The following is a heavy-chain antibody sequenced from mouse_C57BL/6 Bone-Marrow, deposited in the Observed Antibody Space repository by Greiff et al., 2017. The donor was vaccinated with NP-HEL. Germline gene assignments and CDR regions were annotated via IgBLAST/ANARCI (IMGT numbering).Heavy chain of an antibody. Sequence: VKLVESGPGLVQPSQRLSITCTVSGFSLTSYGVHWVRQSPGKGLEWLGVIWSGGSTDYNAAFISRLSISKDNSKSQVFFKMNSLQADDTAIYYCAAIYYDYDDYFDYWGQGTTLTVSS. CDR1: GFSLTSYG. V-gene: IGHV2-2*01. CDR3: AAIYYDYDDYFDY. D-gene: IGHD2-4*01. CDR2: IWSGGST. J-gene: IGHJ2*01.